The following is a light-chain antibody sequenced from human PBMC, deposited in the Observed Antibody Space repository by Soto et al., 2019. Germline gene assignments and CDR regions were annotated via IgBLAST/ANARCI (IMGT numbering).Light chain of an antibody. V-gene: IGKV3-20*01. CDR1: QSIISTY. Sequence: EIVFTQSPGALSLSPGERATLSCRASQSIISTYLAWYQQKPGQAPKLLIYGASNWDTGIPDRFSGSGSGTEFTVTISRLEPEDFAVYYCQQHGSSPTFGQGTKVDIK. CDR2: GAS. J-gene: IGKJ1*01. CDR3: QQHGSSPT.